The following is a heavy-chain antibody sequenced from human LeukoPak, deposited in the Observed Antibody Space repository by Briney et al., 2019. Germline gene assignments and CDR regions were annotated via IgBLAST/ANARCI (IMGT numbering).Heavy chain of an antibody. CDR2: IYNSGTT. V-gene: IGHV4-39*01. CDR1: GDSISSTSYY. Sequence: PSEILSLTCTVSGDSISSTSYYWDWIRQPPGKGLEWIGSIYNSGTTYYNPSLKSRVTISVDTSKNQFSLKVSSVTAADTAVYYCASRVYGLGSFNYWGQGTLVTVSS. J-gene: IGHJ4*01. D-gene: IGHD3-10*01. CDR3: ASRVYGLGSFNY.